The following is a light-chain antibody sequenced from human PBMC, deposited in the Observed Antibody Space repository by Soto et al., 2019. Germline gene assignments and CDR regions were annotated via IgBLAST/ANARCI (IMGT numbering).Light chain of an antibody. CDR1: QGIRND. V-gene: IGKV1-17*01. CDR2: AAT. CDR3: QQYNSYSIT. J-gene: IGKJ5*01. Sequence: DIQMTQSPSSLSASVGDRVTITCRASQGIRNDLGCHHKPPGTARKRLIYAATSLQSGVPTRFSGSGSGTEFPLTINSLQPDDFATYYCQQYNSYSITFGQGTRLEIK.